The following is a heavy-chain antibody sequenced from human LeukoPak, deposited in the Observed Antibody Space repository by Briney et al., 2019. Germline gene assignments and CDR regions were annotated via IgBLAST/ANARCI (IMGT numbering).Heavy chain of an antibody. J-gene: IGHJ5*02. CDR3: ARDREVAGTGWFDP. Sequence: PGRSLRLSCAASGFTFSSYGMHWVRQAPGKGLEWVAVIWYDGSNKYYADSVKGRFTVSRDNSKNTLYLQMNSLRAEDTAVYYGARDREVAGTGWFDPWGQGTLVTVSS. CDR1: GFTFSSYG. V-gene: IGHV3-33*01. D-gene: IGHD6-19*01. CDR2: IWYDGSNK.